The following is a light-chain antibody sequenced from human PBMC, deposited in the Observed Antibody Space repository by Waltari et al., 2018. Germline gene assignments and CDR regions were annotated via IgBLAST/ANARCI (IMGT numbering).Light chain of an antibody. CDR1: GSNIGAGYD. J-gene: IGLJ3*02. V-gene: IGLV1-40*01. Sequence: QSVLTQPPSVSGAPGQRVTISCTGSGSNIGAGYDVHWYQQLPRAAPKLLIYGSGTRPLGVPDRFLGSTSGTSASLAITGLQAEDEADYYCQSYDTSLSVVFGGGTKLTVL. CDR3: QSYDTSLSVV. CDR2: GSG.